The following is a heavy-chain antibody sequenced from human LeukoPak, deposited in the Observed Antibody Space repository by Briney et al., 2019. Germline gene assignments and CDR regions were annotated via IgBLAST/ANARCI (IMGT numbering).Heavy chain of an antibody. CDR2: ISAYNVNT. CDR3: AREIGHRGVISVFDY. Sequence: GASVKVSCKASGYTFTSYGISWVRQAPGQGLEWMGWISAYNVNTNYAQKLQGRVTMTTDTSTSTAYMELRSLRSDDTAVYYCAREIGHRGVISVFDYWGQGTLVTVSS. D-gene: IGHD3-10*01. V-gene: IGHV1-18*01. CDR1: GYTFTSYG. J-gene: IGHJ4*02.